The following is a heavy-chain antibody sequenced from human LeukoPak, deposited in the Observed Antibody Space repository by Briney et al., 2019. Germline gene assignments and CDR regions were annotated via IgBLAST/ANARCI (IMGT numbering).Heavy chain of an antibody. CDR3: ARGRWAPFDC. D-gene: IGHD6-13*01. J-gene: IGHJ4*02. CDR1: GFTSSDYW. Sequence: PGGSLRLSCAASGFTSSDYWMPWVRQAPGKGLEWVANIKQDGSEKNYVASVKGRFTISRDNAKNSLYLQMNSLRAEDTALYYCARGRWAPFDCWGQGTLVTVSS. CDR2: IKQDGSEK. V-gene: IGHV3-7*01.